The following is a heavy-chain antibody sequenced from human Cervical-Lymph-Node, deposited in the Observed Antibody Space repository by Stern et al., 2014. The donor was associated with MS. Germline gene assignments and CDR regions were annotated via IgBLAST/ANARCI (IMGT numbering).Heavy chain of an antibody. CDR2: SIPSLRLP. CDR3: ARGVVSNRATATLHNLFDP. J-gene: IGHJ5*02. Sequence: QVQLVQSGAEVKKPGSSVNVSCMASGGTFSSSYAITWMRKAPGQGLGWVGRSIPSLRLPYFAQKFQGRVTIPADTSTNTAYMGLNSLTSEDTAVYYCARGVVSNRATATLHNLFDPWGQGTLVTVSS. V-gene: IGHV1-69*09. D-gene: IGHD1-1*01. CDR1: GGTFSSSYA.